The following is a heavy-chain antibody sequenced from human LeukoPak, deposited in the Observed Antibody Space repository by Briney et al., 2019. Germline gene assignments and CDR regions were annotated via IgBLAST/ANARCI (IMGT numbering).Heavy chain of an antibody. J-gene: IGHJ4*02. D-gene: IGHD3-22*01. Sequence: PGGSLRLSCAASGFTFSSYSMNWVRQAPGKGLEWVSSISSSSSYIYYADSVKGRFTISRDNAKNSLYLQMNSLRAEDTAVYYCARDLSIMIVVVIEGHHFDYWGQGTLVTVSS. CDR2: ISSSSSYI. V-gene: IGHV3-21*01. CDR1: GFTFSSYS. CDR3: ARDLSIMIVVVIEGHHFDY.